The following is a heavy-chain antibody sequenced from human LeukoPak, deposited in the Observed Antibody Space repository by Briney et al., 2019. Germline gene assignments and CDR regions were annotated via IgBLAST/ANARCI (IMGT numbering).Heavy chain of an antibody. D-gene: IGHD3-10*02. J-gene: IGHJ3*02. CDR2: QWYDVSTK. CDR1: RFTLRSSG. Sequence: GWALRLSCAASRFTLRSSGMHWVRQAPAKGLEWVAFQWYDVSTKYYADSVKGRFTISRDNSKNTLYLQMNSLRVEDTAVYYCAKDVPGHGAFDIWGQGTMVTVSS. V-gene: IGHV3-30*02. CDR3: AKDVPGHGAFDI.